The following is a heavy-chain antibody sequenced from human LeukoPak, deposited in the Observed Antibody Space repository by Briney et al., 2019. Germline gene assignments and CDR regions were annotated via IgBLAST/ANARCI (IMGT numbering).Heavy chain of an antibody. CDR1: GGSISSSSYY. J-gene: IGHJ4*02. CDR2: IYYSGST. CDR3: ARGIFGSSSGWYEDC. Sequence: PETLSLTCTVSGGSISSSSYYWGWIRQPPGKGLEWIGSIYYSGSTYYNPSLKSRVTISVDTSKNQFSLKLSSVTAADTAVYYCARGIFGSSSGWYEDCWGQGTLVTVSS. D-gene: IGHD6-19*01. V-gene: IGHV4-39*01.